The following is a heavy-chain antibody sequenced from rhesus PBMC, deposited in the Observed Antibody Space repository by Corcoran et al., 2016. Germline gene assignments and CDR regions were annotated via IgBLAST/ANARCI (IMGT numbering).Heavy chain of an antibody. CDR2: INGYSGST. CDR3: TSPVRYRFDV. J-gene: IGHJ5-1*01. V-gene: IGHV4-80*01. D-gene: IGHD3-9*01. Sequence: QVQLQESGPGLVKPSETLSLTCAVFGGSFRSYWWNWLSQPPGKGLEWIGGINGYSGSTNYNPSLQCRVTISMDVSKNQFSLRLTSVTAADTAVYYCTSPVRYRFDVWGPGVLVSVSS. CDR1: GGSFRSYW.